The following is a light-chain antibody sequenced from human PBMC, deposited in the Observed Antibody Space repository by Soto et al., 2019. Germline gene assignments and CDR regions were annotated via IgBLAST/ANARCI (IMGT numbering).Light chain of an antibody. CDR1: TGTVTTYHF. V-gene: IGLV7-46*01. CDR2: DTR. Sequence: QTVVTQEPSLTVSPGGTVTLTCGSSTGTVTTYHFPYWFQQKPGQAPTALIFDTRNRHSWTPARFSGSLLGGKAALTLSGAEPEDEADYYCALYVGSGTVVFGGGTKLTVL. J-gene: IGLJ2*01. CDR3: ALYVGSGTVV.